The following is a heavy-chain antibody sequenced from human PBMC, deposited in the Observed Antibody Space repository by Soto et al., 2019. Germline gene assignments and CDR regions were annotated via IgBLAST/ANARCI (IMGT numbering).Heavy chain of an antibody. V-gene: IGHV1-69*08. D-gene: IGHD3-16*02. CDR2: IIPILGIA. J-gene: IGHJ4*02. Sequence: QVQLVQSGAEVKKPGSSVKVSCKASGATFSSYTISWVRQAPGQGLEWMGRIIPILGIANYAQKFQGRVTITADKSTSTAYMELSSLRSEDTAVYYCARDSPKDPPLRGSYLSGDYWGQGTLVTVSS. CDR1: GATFSSYT. CDR3: ARDSPKDPPLRGSYLSGDY.